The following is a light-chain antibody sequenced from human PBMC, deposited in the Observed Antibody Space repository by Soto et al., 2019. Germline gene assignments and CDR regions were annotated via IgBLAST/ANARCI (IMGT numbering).Light chain of an antibody. CDR3: QQYGSSAPT. V-gene: IGKV3-20*01. CDR1: QSVSSNY. CDR2: GAS. Sequence: EIVLTQSPGTLSLSPGERATLSCRASQSVSSNYLAWYQRNPGQAPRLLIYGASSRAIDIPNRFSGSAAGTDFILTSTRPEPEDFAGYYCQQYGSSAPTFGRGTKGEI. J-gene: IGKJ1*01.